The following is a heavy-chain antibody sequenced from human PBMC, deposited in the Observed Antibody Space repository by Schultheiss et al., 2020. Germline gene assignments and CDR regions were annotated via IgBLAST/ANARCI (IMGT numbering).Heavy chain of an antibody. V-gene: IGHV4-39*01. J-gene: IGHJ4*02. CDR2: MDYSGST. CDR1: GGSISSSSYY. Sequence: SETLSLTCTVSGGSISSSSYYWGWIRQPPGKGLEWIGSMDYSGSTYYNPSLKSRVTISVDTSKNQFSLKLSSVTAADTAVYYCARHTVSYGGEIDYWGQGTLVTVSS. D-gene: IGHD4-23*01. CDR3: ARHTVSYGGEIDY.